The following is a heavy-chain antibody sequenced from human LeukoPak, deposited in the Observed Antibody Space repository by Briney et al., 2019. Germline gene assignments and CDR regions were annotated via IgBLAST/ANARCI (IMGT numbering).Heavy chain of an antibody. CDR3: ARQTRGRYYYDSSARYYFDY. Sequence: SETLSLTCAVYGGSFSGYYWSWIRQPPGKGLEWIGEINHSGSTNYNPSLKGRVTISVDTSKNQFSLKLSSVTAADTAVYYCARQTRGRYYYDSSARYYFDYWGQGTLVTVSS. CDR1: GGSFSGYY. CDR2: INHSGST. V-gene: IGHV4-34*01. D-gene: IGHD3-22*01. J-gene: IGHJ4*02.